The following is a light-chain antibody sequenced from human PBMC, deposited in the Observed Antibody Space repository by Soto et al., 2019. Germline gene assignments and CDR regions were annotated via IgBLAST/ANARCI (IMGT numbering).Light chain of an antibody. CDR3: LQEYSYPLI. J-gene: IGKJ4*01. CDR1: QGIRND. V-gene: IGKV1-6*01. CDR2: GAS. Sequence: QVTQFPSSLSASAGDRVTITCRPSQGIRNDLGWYQQKPGKAPKLLIYGASNLQTGVPSRFSGSGSGTDFTLTISSLQPEDVGTYYCLQEYSYPLIFGGGTKVEIK.